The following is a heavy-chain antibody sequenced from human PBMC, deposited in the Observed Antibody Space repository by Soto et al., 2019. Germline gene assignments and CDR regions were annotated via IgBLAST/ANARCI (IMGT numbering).Heavy chain of an antibody. Sequence: SETLSLICTVSGGSISSYYWSWIRQPPGKGLEWIGYIYYSGSTNYNPSLKSRVTISVDTSKTQFSLKLSSVTAADTAVYYCARVRYYYGSGSYPLYYYGMDVWGQGTTVTVS. D-gene: IGHD3-10*01. CDR2: IYYSGST. J-gene: IGHJ6*02. V-gene: IGHV4-59*01. CDR3: ARVRYYYGSGSYPLYYYGMDV. CDR1: GGSISSYY.